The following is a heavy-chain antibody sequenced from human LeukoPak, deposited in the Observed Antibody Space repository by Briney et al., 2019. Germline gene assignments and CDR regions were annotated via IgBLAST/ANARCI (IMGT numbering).Heavy chain of an antibody. CDR1: GLSISANS. Sequence: SETLSLTCTVSGLSISANSWSWIRQPPGKGLEWIGIIYYSGSTYYNPSLKGRVTISVDTSKNQFSLKLSSVTAADTAVYYCARAFRARYFDLWGRGTLVTVSS. CDR2: IYYSGST. CDR3: ARAFRARYFDL. J-gene: IGHJ2*01. D-gene: IGHD2/OR15-2a*01. V-gene: IGHV4-39*01.